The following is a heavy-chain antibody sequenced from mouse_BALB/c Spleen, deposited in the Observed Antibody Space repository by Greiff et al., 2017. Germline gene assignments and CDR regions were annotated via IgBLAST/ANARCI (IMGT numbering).Heavy chain of an antibody. Sequence: VQLQQSGAELVRPGTSVKVSCKASGYAFTNYLIEWVKQRPGQGLEWIGVINPGSGGTNYNEKFKGKATLTADKSSSTAYMQLSSLTSDDSAVYYCGRSDYGYYGGMDYWGQGTLVTVSA. CDR2: INPGSGGT. CDR1: GYAFTNYL. CDR3: GRSDYGYYGGMDY. V-gene: IGHV1-54*01. J-gene: IGHJ4*01. D-gene: IGHD2-1*01.